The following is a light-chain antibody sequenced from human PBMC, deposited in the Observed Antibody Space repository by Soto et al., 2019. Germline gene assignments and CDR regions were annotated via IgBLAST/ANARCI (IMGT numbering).Light chain of an antibody. Sequence: EIVLTQSPATLSLSPGERATLSCRASQSVSSYLAWYQQKPGQAPRLLIYDASNRATGIPARFSGSGSGTDFTLTISSLEPEDFATYYCQQGSSSPLTFGGGTKVEI. V-gene: IGKV3-11*01. J-gene: IGKJ4*01. CDR3: QQGSSSPLT. CDR2: DAS. CDR1: QSVSSY.